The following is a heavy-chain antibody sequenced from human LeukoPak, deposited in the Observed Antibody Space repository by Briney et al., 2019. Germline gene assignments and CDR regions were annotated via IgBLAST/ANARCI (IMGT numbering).Heavy chain of an antibody. Sequence: GGSLRLSCAASGFTFSSYGMHWVRQAPGKGLEWVAVISYDGSNKYYADSVKGRFTISRDNSKNTLYLQMNSLRAEDTAVYYCAKLGNYYESSTYPDYWGQGTLVTVSS. J-gene: IGHJ4*02. D-gene: IGHD3-22*01. CDR2: ISYDGSNK. CDR1: GFTFSSYG. CDR3: AKLGNYYESSTYPDY. V-gene: IGHV3-30*18.